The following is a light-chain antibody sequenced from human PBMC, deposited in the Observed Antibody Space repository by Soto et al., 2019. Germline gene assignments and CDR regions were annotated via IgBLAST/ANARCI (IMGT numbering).Light chain of an antibody. J-gene: IGKJ4*01. Sequence: DIQMTQSPSSLSASVGDRVTITCRASQGISNYLAWYQQKPGKVPKLLIYAASTLQSGVPSRFSGSGSGTDFTLTISRLQHEDVANYYCQKYNSAPALTFGGGTKLEIK. V-gene: IGKV1-27*01. CDR2: AAS. CDR3: QKYNSAPALT. CDR1: QGISNY.